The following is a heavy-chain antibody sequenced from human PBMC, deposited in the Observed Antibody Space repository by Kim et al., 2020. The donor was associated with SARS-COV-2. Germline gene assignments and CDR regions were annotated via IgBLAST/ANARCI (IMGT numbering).Heavy chain of an antibody. J-gene: IGHJ6*03. CDR3: VREINYVSSAFGLDPWGQGTLVTVSSGNYMDV. CDR2: IDAGGPT. V-gene: IGHV3-13*01. Sequence: GGSLRLSCEASGFTFSNYDIHWVRQATGKGLEWVSAIDAGGPTYYSDSVKGRFTVSRQNAKNSLYLQMNSLTDGDSGVYYCVREINYVSSAFGLDPWGQGTLVTVSSGNYMDVWGTGTTVTVSS. D-gene: IGHD3-22*01. CDR1: GFTFSNYD.